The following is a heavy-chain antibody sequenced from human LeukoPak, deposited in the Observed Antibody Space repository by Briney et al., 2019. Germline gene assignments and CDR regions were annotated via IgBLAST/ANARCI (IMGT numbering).Heavy chain of an antibody. CDR1: GYTFTSYY. CDR2: INPSGGST. J-gene: IGHJ4*02. V-gene: IGHV1-46*01. D-gene: IGHD2-21*02. Sequence: ASVKVSCKASGYTFTSYYMHWVRQAPGQGLEWMGIINPSGGSTSYAQKFQGRVTTTRDTSTSTVYMELSSLRSEDTAVYYCATLCGGDCYRDYWGQGTLVTVSS. CDR3: ATLCGGDCYRDY.